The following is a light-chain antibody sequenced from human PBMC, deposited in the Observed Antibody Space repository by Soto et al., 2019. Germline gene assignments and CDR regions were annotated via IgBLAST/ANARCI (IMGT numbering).Light chain of an antibody. V-gene: IGKV3-15*01. CDR2: GAS. CDR1: QSVSGN. J-gene: IGKJ5*01. CDR3: QHYNNWLIT. Sequence: EIVMTQSPATLSVSPGESATLSCRASQSVSGNLAWYQQKPGQAPRLLIYGASTRATGIPARFSGSGSGTEFTFTISSLQSEDFAVYYCQHYNNWLITFGQGTRLEIK.